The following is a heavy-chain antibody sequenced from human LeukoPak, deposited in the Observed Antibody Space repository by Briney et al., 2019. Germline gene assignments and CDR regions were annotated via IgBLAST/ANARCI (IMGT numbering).Heavy chain of an antibody. J-gene: IGHJ4*02. D-gene: IGHD6-13*01. CDR1: GFTFDDYA. CDR3: AKDGAAAAGTIFDY. Sequence: QPGGSLRLSCAASGFTFDDYAMHWVRQAPGKGLEWVSGISWNSGSIGYADSVKGRFTISRDNAKNSLYLQMNSLRAEDTALYYCAKDGAAAAGTIFDYWGQGTLVTVSS. CDR2: ISWNSGSI. V-gene: IGHV3-9*01.